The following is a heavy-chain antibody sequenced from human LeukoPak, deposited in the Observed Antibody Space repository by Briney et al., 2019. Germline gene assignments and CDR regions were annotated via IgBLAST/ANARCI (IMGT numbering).Heavy chain of an antibody. CDR3: ARDGGMVATDYFDY. CDR1: GGTFSSYA. CDR2: IIPILGIA. Sequence: SVKVPCKASGGTFSSYAISWVRQAPGQGLEWMGRIIPILGIANYAQKFQGRVTITADKSTSTAYMELSSLRSEDTAVYYCARDGGMVATDYFDYWGQGTLVTVSS. V-gene: IGHV1-69*04. D-gene: IGHD5-12*01. J-gene: IGHJ4*02.